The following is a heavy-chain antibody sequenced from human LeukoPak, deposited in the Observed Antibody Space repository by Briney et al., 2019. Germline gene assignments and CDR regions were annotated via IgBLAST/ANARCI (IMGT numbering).Heavy chain of an antibody. CDR1: GDSFGGYY. V-gene: IGHV4-4*09. Sequence: SETLSLTCTVSGDSFGGYYWTWIRQPPGKGLEWIGYIHTSGGTNYNPSLKSRVTMSVDTSKNQFSLKLTSVTAADTAVYFCARQAYYSPSGSWTGFDFWGQGTLASVSS. J-gene: IGHJ4*02. D-gene: IGHD3-10*01. CDR2: IHTSGGT. CDR3: ARQAYYSPSGSWTGFDF.